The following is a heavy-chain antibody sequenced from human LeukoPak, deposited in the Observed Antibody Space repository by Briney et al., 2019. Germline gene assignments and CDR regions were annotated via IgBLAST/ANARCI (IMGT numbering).Heavy chain of an antibody. CDR1: KFSFSVYT. CDR2: ISSYGSNK. CDR3: EKEISSSSSWYGDDPFDI. Sequence: RRSLRLSCAVSKFSFSVYTMHSVRQAPGKGLEWVALISSYGSNKYYAESVKGRFTISKYDSKNTVYLQMNSLRAEDTAVYYCEKEISSSSSWYGDDPFDIWGQGTKGIVSS. J-gene: IGHJ3*02. V-gene: IGHV3-30-3*01. D-gene: IGHD6-13*01.